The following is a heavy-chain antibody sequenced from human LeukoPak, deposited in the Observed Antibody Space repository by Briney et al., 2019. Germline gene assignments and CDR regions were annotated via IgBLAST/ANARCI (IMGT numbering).Heavy chain of an antibody. D-gene: IGHD4-11*01. J-gene: IGHJ4*02. CDR1: GFTFSNDW. Sequence: GGSLRLSCEASGFTFSNDWMGWVRQAPGKGLEWVANIRQDGGEQYYMDSVKGRFTISRDNGKNSAYLQMNSLRVEDTAVYYCARDIYSPYFDYWGQGTLVTVSS. V-gene: IGHV3-7*01. CDR2: IRQDGGEQ. CDR3: ARDIYSPYFDY.